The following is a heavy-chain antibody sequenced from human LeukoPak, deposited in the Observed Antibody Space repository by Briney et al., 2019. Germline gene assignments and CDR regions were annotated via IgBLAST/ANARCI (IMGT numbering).Heavy chain of an antibody. V-gene: IGHV3-7*01. D-gene: IGHD6-13*01. CDR1: GLTFSIHW. CDR2: INQDGSDK. Sequence: GGSLRLSCAASGLTFSIHWMNWVRQAPGKGLECVANINQDGSDKYYVDSVKGRFTISRDNAKNSLYLQMNSLRAEDTAVYYCARDLDSSTWYRGFDYWGQGTLVTVSS. J-gene: IGHJ4*02. CDR3: ARDLDSSTWYRGFDY.